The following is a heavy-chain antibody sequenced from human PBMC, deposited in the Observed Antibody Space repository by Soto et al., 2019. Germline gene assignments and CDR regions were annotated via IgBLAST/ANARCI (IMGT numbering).Heavy chain of an antibody. D-gene: IGHD3-22*01. CDR3: AQMVTWDSRGYYLGGFDC. Sequence: EMHLVESGGGLVQPGRSLTISCAASGFTFEDYAMHWVRQTPGKGLEWVSGIRWNSGKIIYADSVKGRFTISIDNAKNSLNLRMNSLRTEDTALYYCAQMVTWDSRGYYLGGFDCWGQGTLVTVSS. J-gene: IGHJ4*02. CDR1: GFTFEDYA. CDR2: IRWNSGKI. V-gene: IGHV3-9*01.